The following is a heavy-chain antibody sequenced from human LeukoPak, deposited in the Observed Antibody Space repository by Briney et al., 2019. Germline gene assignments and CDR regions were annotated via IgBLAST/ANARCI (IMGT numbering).Heavy chain of an antibody. D-gene: IGHD3-22*01. J-gene: IGHJ4*02. Sequence: SETLSLTCTVSGGSISSYYGSWIRQPPGKGLEWIGYIYYSGSTNYNPSLKSRVTISADTSKNQFSLKLSSVTAADTAVYYCARGEYYDSSGYYYWGQGTLVTVSS. CDR1: GGSISSYY. CDR2: IYYSGST. V-gene: IGHV4-59*01. CDR3: ARGEYYDSSGYYY.